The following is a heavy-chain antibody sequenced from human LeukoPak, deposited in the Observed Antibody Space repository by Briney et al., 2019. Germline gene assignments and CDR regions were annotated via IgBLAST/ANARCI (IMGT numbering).Heavy chain of an antibody. CDR3: ARALLYDILTGYSLSGFDY. CDR2: INPSGGST. V-gene: IGHV1-46*01. J-gene: IGHJ4*02. Sequence: ASVKVSCKASGYTFTCYYLHWVRQAPGQGLEWMGIINPSGGSTSYAQKFQGRVTMTRDTSTSTVYMELSSLRSEDTAVYYCARALLYDILTGYSLSGFDYWGQGTLVTVSS. CDR1: GYTFTCYY. D-gene: IGHD3-9*01.